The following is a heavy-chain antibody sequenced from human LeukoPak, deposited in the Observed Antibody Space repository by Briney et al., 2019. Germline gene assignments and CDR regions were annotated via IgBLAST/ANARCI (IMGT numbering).Heavy chain of an antibody. CDR1: GFTFSSYW. V-gene: IGHV3-74*01. J-gene: IGHJ2*01. CDR3: VRERYCTATSCYNSFDL. Sequence: GGSLRLSCAASGFTFSSYWMHWVRQAPGKGLVWVSHIKSDGSSTIYAHSVKGRFTISRDNAKNTLFLQMNSLRAEDTAVYYCVRERYCTATSCYNSFDLWGRGTLVTVSS. D-gene: IGHD2-2*02. CDR2: IKSDGSST.